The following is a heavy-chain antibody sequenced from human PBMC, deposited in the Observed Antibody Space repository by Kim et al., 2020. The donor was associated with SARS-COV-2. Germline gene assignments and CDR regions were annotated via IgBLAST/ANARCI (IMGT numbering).Heavy chain of an antibody. D-gene: IGHD3-3*01. CDR3: ARGDSIFGVVTYYYYGMDV. CDR2: INSDGSST. V-gene: IGHV3-74*01. Sequence: GGSLRLSCAASGFTFSSYWMHWVRQAPGKGLVWVSRINSDGSSTSYADSVKGRFTISRDNAKNTLYLQMNSLRAEDTAVYYCARGDSIFGVVTYYYYGMDVWCQGTTVTDSS. J-gene: IGHJ6*02. CDR1: GFTFSSYW.